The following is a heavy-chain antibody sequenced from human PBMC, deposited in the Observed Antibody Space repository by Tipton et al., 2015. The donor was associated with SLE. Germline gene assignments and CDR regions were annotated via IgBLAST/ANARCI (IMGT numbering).Heavy chain of an antibody. Sequence: SLRLFCAASGFTFSSYWMSWVRQAPGKGMEWVANIKQDGSEKYYVDSVKGRFTISRDNAKNSRYLKMNSLRAEDTAVYYCASEGHPWDRGAFDICGQGTMVTVSS. D-gene: IGHD3-10*01. V-gene: IGHV3-7*01. CDR2: IKQDGSEK. J-gene: IGHJ3*02. CDR3: ASEGHPWDRGAFDI. CDR1: GFTFSSYW.